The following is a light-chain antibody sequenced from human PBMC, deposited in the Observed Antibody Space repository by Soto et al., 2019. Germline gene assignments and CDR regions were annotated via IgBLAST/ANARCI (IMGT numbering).Light chain of an antibody. CDR2: SNN. J-gene: IGLJ1*01. CDR3: AAGNENRSGGNNF. Sequence: QSVLTQTPSASGTPGQRVTISCSGSSSNIGVNTVNWYQHVPGTAPTLVIYSNNQRPSGVPDRFSGSRSGTSASLAISGLQSGEEAVYYWAAGNENRSGGNNFFGPGPKLT. V-gene: IGLV1-44*01. CDR1: SSNIGVNT.